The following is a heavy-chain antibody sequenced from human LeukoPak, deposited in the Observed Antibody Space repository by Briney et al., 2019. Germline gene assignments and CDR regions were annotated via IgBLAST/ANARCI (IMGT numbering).Heavy chain of an antibody. J-gene: IGHJ4*02. D-gene: IGHD3-22*01. CDR1: GGSFSGYY. V-gene: IGHV4-34*01. Sequence: KPSETLSLTCAVYGGSFSGYYWSWIRQPPGKGLEWIGEINHSGSTNYNPSLKSRVTISVDTSKNQFSLKLSSVTAADTALYYCARGRSNSDYYASSGYPLYWGQGTLVTVSS. CDR3: ARGRSNSDYYASSGYPLY. CDR2: INHSGST.